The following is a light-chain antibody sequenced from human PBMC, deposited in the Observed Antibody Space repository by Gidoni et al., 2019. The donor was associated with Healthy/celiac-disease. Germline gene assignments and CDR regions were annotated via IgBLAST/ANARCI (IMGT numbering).Light chain of an antibody. CDR2: DNN. V-gene: IGLV1-44*01. CDR3: AAWNDSLTGWV. J-gene: IGLJ3*02. Sequence: QSVLTQPPSASAPPGQRVTISCSGSSYTFGSNPVTWYQQLPVTAPKVLIYDNNQRPAGVHDRFAGSKSGTSASLAISGLQSEDEADDYCAAWNDSLTGWVFGGGTKLTVL. CDR1: SYTFGSNP.